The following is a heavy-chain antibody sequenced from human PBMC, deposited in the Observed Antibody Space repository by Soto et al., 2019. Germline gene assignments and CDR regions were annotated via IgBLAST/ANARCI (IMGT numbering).Heavy chain of an antibody. J-gene: IGHJ4*02. D-gene: IGHD3-22*01. CDR1: GDSIGGVGY. V-gene: IGHV4-30-4*08. Sequence: NPSETLSLTCTVSGDSIGGVGYWSWIRQFPGRGLEWIGCISSSGSTYYNPALNNRISLSLGTPMNQFSLKLTSVTAADTAVYYYARGYYESSDYFVGSPIFDYWGQGSLVTVSS. CDR2: ISSSGST. CDR3: ARGYYESSDYFVGSPIFDY.